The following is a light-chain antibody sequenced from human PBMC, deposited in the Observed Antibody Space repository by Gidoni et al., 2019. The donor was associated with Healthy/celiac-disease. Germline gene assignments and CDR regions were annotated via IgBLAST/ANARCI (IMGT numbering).Light chain of an antibody. CDR2: GAS. CDR1: QSVSSSY. J-gene: IGKJ1*01. CDR3: QQYGSSPWT. Sequence: EIVLTHSPGTLSLSPGESATLSCRASQSVSSSYLAWYQQKPGQAPRLLIYGASSRATGIPDRFRGSGSGTDFTLTISRLEPEDFAVYYCQQYGSSPWTFGQGTKVEIK. V-gene: IGKV3-20*01.